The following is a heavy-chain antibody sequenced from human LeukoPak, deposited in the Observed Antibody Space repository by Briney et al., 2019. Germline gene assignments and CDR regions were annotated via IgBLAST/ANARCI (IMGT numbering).Heavy chain of an antibody. CDR3: ARATRSCSSTSCYNYYYYMDV. J-gene: IGHJ6*03. D-gene: IGHD2-2*02. V-gene: IGHV4-61*02. Sequence: KPSQTLSLTCTVSGGSISSGSYYWSWIRRPAGKGLEWIGRVYTSGSTNYNPSLKSRVTISVDTSKIQFSLKMSSVPAADTAVYYCARATRSCSSTSCYNYYYYMDVWGKGTTVTVSS. CDR2: VYTSGST. CDR1: GGSISSGSYY.